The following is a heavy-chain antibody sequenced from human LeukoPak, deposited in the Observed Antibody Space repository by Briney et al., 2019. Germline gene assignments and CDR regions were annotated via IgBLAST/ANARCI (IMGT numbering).Heavy chain of an antibody. J-gene: IGHJ4*02. V-gene: IGHV3-48*03. CDR3: AKDLNYDFWSGLGN. D-gene: IGHD3-3*01. Sequence: TGGSLRLSCAASGFTFSNYEMNWVRQAPGKGLEWVSYISASGSTLFYADSVKGRFTISRDNSENTLYLQMNSLRAEDTAVYYCAKDLNYDFWSGLGNWGQGTLVTVSS. CDR1: GFTFSNYE. CDR2: ISASGSTL.